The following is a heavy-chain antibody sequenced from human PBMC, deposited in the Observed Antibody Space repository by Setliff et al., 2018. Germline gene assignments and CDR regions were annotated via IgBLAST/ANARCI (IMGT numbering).Heavy chain of an antibody. CDR1: GFIVSNNE. J-gene: IGHJ3*02. V-gene: IGHV3-7*04. Sequence: GSLRLSCEVSGFIVSNNEMSWVRQAPGKGLEWVANIKQDGSESYYVDSVKGRFTISRDNAKNSLYLQMNSLRVEDTAVYYCGRAGKPYAIDIWGQGTMVTVSS. CDR2: IKQDGSES. CDR3: GRAGKPYAIDI.